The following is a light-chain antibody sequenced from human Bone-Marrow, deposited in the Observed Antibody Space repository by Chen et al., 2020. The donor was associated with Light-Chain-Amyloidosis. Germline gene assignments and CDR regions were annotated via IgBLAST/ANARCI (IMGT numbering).Light chain of an antibody. CDR2: QAS. Sequence: DIQMTQSPSTLSASVGDRVTITCRASQNIDTYLAWYQYKPGKAPKLLIYQASSLGSGVPLRFSGSGSGTEFTLTISSLQPDDFATYFCQEFKSHDMCNFGQGTKLEIK. CDR3: QEFKSHDMCN. V-gene: IGKV1-5*03. CDR1: QNIDTY. J-gene: IGKJ2*04.